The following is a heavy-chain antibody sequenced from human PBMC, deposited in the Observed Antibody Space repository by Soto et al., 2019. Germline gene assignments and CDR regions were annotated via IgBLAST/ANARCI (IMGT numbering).Heavy chain of an antibody. CDR3: AKGFSSGWYVDS. D-gene: IGHD6-19*01. V-gene: IGHV4-61*08. Sequence: SETLSLTCSVSGGSVSSDAYCWSWIRQPPGKTLEWIGFILSGGGTSTNPSLRSRLSISVDTSRNQFSLRLTSVTASDTGVYFCAKGFSSGWYVDSWGRGTLVTVSS. CDR2: ILSGGGT. CDR1: GGSVSSDAYC. J-gene: IGHJ4*02.